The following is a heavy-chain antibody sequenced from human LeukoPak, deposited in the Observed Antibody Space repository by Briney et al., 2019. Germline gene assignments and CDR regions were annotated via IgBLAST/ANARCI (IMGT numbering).Heavy chain of an antibody. V-gene: IGHV3-23*01. CDR2: ISGSGGST. Sequence: QTGGSLRLSCAASGFTFSSYAMSWVRQAPGKGLEWVSAISGSGGSTYYADSVKGRFTISRDNSKNTLYLQMNSLRAKDTAVYYCAKDTSSGSYLVLADYWGQGTLVTVSS. J-gene: IGHJ4*02. CDR1: GFTFSSYA. CDR3: AKDTSSGSYLVLADY. D-gene: IGHD1-26*01.